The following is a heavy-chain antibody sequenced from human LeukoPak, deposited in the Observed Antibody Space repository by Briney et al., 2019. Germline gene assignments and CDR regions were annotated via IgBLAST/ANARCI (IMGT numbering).Heavy chain of an antibody. CDR3: ARGGLVGEWEYFQH. CDR2: INPSGGST. CDR1: GYTFTSYG. V-gene: IGHV1-46*01. D-gene: IGHD3-16*01. Sequence: ASVKVSCKASGYTFTSYGISWVRQAPGQGLEWMGIINPSGGSTSYAQKFQGRVTMTRDMSTSTVYMELSSLRSEDTAVYYCARGGLVGEWEYFQHWGQGTLVTVSS. J-gene: IGHJ1*01.